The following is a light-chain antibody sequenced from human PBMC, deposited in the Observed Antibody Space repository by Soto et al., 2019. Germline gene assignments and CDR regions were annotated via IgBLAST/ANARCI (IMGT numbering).Light chain of an antibody. CDR1: QSIVRSY. J-gene: IGKJ2*01. V-gene: IGKV3-20*01. CDR2: GAS. Sequence: EIVLTQSPGPLSLSPGERATLSCRASQSIVRSYLAWYQQKPGQAPRLLIYGASSRATCIPDRFSGSGSGTDFTLTISRLEPEDFSVYYCQKYGSSPYTFGQGTKLEIK. CDR3: QKYGSSPYT.